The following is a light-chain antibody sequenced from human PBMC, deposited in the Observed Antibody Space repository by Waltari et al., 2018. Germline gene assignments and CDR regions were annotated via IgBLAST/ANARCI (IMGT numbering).Light chain of an antibody. Sequence: QSVLTQPPSASGTPGQRVNIPCSGGRSNIGSNPVVWYRQFPGTAPKLLIHSSHQRPSGVPDRFSGSKSGTSASLDISGLQAEDEVDYFCATWDDSLDGPVFGGGTKLTVL. CDR1: RSNIGSNP. V-gene: IGLV1-44*01. J-gene: IGLJ3*02. CDR2: SSH. CDR3: ATWDDSLDGPV.